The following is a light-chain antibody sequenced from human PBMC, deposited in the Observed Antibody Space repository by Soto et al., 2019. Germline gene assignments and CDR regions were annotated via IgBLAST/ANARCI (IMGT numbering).Light chain of an antibody. CDR3: AAWDDNLNGPI. Sequence: QSVLTQPPSASGTPGQSVTISCSGSSSNIGSNSVNWYRQLPGTAPKLLIYNDNQRPSGVPDRFSGSKSGTSASLAISGLQSEVAADYYCAAWDDNLNGPIFGGGTKLTVL. J-gene: IGLJ2*01. CDR1: SSNIGSNS. V-gene: IGLV1-44*01. CDR2: NDN.